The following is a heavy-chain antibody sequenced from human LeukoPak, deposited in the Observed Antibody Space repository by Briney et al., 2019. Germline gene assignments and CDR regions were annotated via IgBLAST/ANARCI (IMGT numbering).Heavy chain of an antibody. CDR3: ARVHWEYFDY. D-gene: IGHD1-26*01. CDR2: IYYSGST. Sequence: SETLSLTCTVSGGSISSSSYYWGWIRQPPGKGLEWIGYIYYSGSTYYNPSLKSRVTISVDTSKNQFPLKLSSVIAADTAVYYCARVHWEYFDYWGQGTLVTVSS. J-gene: IGHJ4*02. V-gene: IGHV4-30-4*08. CDR1: GGSISSSSYY.